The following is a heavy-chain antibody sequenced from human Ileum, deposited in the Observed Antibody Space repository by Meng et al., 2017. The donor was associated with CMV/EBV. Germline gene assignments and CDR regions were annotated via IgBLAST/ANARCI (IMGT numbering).Heavy chain of an antibody. D-gene: IGHD3-22*01. CDR3: ARDLGAQIVGVYSPGY. J-gene: IGHJ4*02. Sequence: AESLTLSCAASGFTFSSYSMSWVRQAPGKGLVWVSSITSSSSYIYYTHSVKSRFTISRDNAKNPLYLQMNSLRAEDTAVYYCARDLGAQIVGVYSPGYWGQGTMVTVSS. CDR2: ITSSSSYI. CDR1: GFTFSSYS. V-gene: IGHV3-21*01.